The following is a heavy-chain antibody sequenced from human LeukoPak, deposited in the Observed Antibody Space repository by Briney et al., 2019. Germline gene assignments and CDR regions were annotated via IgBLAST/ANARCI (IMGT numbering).Heavy chain of an antibody. CDR2: IYTSGST. CDR1: GGSISSYY. D-gene: IGHD3-22*01. V-gene: IGHV4-4*07. Sequence: PETLSLTCTVSGGSISSYYWSWIRQPAGKGLEWIGRIYTSGSTNYNPSLKSRVTISVDTSKNQFSLKLSSVTAADTAVYYCARDDYDSSGYYYESWFDPWGQGTLVTVSS. J-gene: IGHJ5*02. CDR3: ARDDYDSSGYYYESWFDP.